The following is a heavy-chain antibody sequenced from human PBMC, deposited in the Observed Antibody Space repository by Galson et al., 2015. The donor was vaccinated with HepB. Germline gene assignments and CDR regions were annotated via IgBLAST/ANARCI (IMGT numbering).Heavy chain of an antibody. CDR2: IYSGGST. V-gene: IGHV3-53*01. J-gene: IGHJ6*02. CDR3: ARDSEGSGSYYKFGLHYYGMDV. D-gene: IGHD3-10*01. Sequence: SLRLSCAASGFTVSSNYMSWVRQAPGKGLEWVSVIYSGGSTYYADSVKGRFTISRDNSKNTLYLQMNSLRAEDTAVYYCARDSEGSGSYYKFGLHYYGMDVWGQGTTVTVSS. CDR1: GFTVSSNY.